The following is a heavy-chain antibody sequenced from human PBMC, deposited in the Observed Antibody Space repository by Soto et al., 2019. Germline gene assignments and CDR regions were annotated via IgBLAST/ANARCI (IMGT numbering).Heavy chain of an antibody. CDR3: TLGSWSAETFDI. D-gene: IGHD6-13*01. CDR2: ILPMLDIT. V-gene: IGHV1-69*02. J-gene: IGHJ3*02. Sequence: QVQLVQSGAEVKKPGSSVKVSCKASGGTFSTYTIIWVRQAPGQGLEWMGRILPMLDITNSAQRFQGRVTIPADKSTSTAYLELSSLRSEDTAVYYRTLGSWSAETFDIWGRGTMVTVSS. CDR1: GGTFSTYT.